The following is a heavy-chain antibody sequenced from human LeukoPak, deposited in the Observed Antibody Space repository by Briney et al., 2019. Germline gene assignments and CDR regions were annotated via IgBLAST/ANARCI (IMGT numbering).Heavy chain of an antibody. CDR3: ARDQGYYDSSGYYELDY. CDR2: IIPIFGTA. V-gene: IGHV1-69*13. Sequence: SVKVSCKASGGIFSSYAISWVRQAPGQGLEWMGGIIPIFGTANYAQKFQGRVTITADESTSTAYMELSSLRSEDTAVYYCARDQGYYDSSGYYELDYWGQGTLVTASS. CDR1: GGIFSSYA. D-gene: IGHD3-22*01. J-gene: IGHJ4*02.